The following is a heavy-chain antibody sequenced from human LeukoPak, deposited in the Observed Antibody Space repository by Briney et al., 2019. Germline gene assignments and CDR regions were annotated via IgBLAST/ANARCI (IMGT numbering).Heavy chain of an antibody. V-gene: IGHV4-59*01. Sequence: KSSETLSLTCTVSGGSISSYYWSWLRQPPGKGLEWIGYIYYSGSTNYNPSLKSRVTISVDTSKNQFSLKPSSVTAADTAVYYCARGGSSWFNWFDPWGQGTLVTVSS. J-gene: IGHJ5*02. CDR1: GGSISSYY. CDR3: ARGGSSWFNWFDP. CDR2: IYYSGST. D-gene: IGHD6-13*01.